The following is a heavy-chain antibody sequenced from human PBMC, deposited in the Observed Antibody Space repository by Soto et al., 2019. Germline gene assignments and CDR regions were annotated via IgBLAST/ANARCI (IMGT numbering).Heavy chain of an antibody. CDR3: ARAIKRWEVNYYFYY. CDR1: GSTFNNFA. D-gene: IGHD1-26*01. J-gene: IGHJ4*02. Sequence: QVVLLQSGAEVKEPGSSVRLSCQVSGSTFNNFAFSWVRQAPGQGPEWLGGIVVMSNAADYSQRFQDRVTITADTSTSTLYMELGSLTFDDTAVYYCARAIKRWEVNYYFYYWGQGTLVTVSS. CDR2: IVVMSNAA. V-gene: IGHV1-69*06.